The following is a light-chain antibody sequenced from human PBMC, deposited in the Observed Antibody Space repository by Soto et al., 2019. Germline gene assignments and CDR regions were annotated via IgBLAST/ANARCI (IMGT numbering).Light chain of an antibody. CDR3: QHYNDYSYT. V-gene: IGKV1-9*01. Sequence: DIHLTQSPSFLSASVGDRVTITCRPSQAVPNNMAWYQQKPGKPPKLLIYEESTLHSGVPSRFSGRKSGTQFTLTIDSLQPEDFATYYCQHYNDYSYTFGPGTNLEIK. CDR1: QAVPNN. CDR2: EES. J-gene: IGKJ2*01.